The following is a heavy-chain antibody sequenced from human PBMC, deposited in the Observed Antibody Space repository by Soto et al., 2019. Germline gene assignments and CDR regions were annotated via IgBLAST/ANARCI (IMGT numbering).Heavy chain of an antibody. Sequence: KASETLSLTCTVSGGSISSGDYYWSWIRQPPGKGLEWIGYIYYSGSTYYNPSLKSRVTISVDTSKNQFSLKLSSVTAADTAVYYCAGAREGYCSSTSCYRRGYYYYGMDVWGQGTTVTVSS. CDR3: AGAREGYCSSTSCYRRGYYYYGMDV. CDR2: IYYSGST. J-gene: IGHJ6*02. V-gene: IGHV4-30-4*01. D-gene: IGHD2-2*02. CDR1: GGSISSGDYY.